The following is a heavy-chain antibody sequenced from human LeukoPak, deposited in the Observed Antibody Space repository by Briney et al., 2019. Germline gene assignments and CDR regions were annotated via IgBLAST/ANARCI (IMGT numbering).Heavy chain of an antibody. D-gene: IGHD5-24*01. CDR3: ARDVGDGYNPIYYFDY. CDR2: ISYDGSNK. J-gene: IGHJ4*02. V-gene: IGHV3-30*04. Sequence: PGGSLRLSCAASGFTFSSYAMHWVRQAPGKGLEWVAVISYDGSNKYYADSVKGRFTISRDNSKNTLYPQMNSLRAEDTAVYYCARDVGDGYNPIYYFDYWGQGTLVTVSS. CDR1: GFTFSSYA.